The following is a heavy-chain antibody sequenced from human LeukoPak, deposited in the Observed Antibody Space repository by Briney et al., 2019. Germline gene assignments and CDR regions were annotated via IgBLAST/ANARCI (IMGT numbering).Heavy chain of an antibody. CDR2: MNPNSGKT. Sequence: ASVKVSCKASGYTFTSYGISWVRQATGQGLEWMGWMNPNSGKTGYAQKFQGRVTMTRNTSINTAYMELSRLRSEDTAVYYCARWDSSGYYYDYWGQGTLVTVSS. CDR1: GYTFTSYG. V-gene: IGHV1-8*02. J-gene: IGHJ4*02. CDR3: ARWDSSGYYYDY. D-gene: IGHD3-22*01.